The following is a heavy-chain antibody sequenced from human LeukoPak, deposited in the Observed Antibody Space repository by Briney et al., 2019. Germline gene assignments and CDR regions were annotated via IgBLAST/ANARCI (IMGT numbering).Heavy chain of an antibody. J-gene: IGHJ4*02. CDR3: ARENSGSYREFDY. CDR1: GGSISSYY. Sequence: SETLSLTCTVSGGSISSYYWSWIRQPAGKGLEWIGRIYTSGSTNYNASLKSRVSMSVDSSKNQFSLKLSSVTAADTAAFYCARENSGSYREFDYWGQGTLVTVS. D-gene: IGHD1-26*01. V-gene: IGHV4-4*07. CDR2: IYTSGST.